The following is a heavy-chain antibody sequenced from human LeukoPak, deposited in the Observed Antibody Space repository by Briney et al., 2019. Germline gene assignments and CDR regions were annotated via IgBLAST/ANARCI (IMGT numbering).Heavy chain of an antibody. J-gene: IGHJ4*02. V-gene: IGHV5-51*01. CDR3: ARGSGSYHTAYMN. CDR2: IYPGDSDT. CDR1: GYSFTSYW. Sequence: GESLKISCKGSGYSFTSYWIGWVRQMPGKGLEWVGIIYPGDSDTRYSPSFQGQATISADKSLSTAYLQWSSLKASDTAMYYCARGSGSYHTAYMNWGQGSPVTVSS. D-gene: IGHD1-26*01.